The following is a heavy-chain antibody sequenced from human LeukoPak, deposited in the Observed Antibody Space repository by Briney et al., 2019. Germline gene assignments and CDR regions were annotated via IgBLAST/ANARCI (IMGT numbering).Heavy chain of an antibody. CDR1: GGSISSYY. V-gene: IGHV4-59*01. Sequence: SETLSPICTVSGGSISSYYWSWIRQPPGKGLEWIGDIYYSGSTNYNPSLKSRVTISVDTSKNQFSLKLSSVTAADTAVYYCARGPPPHYYGSAYMDVWGKGTTVTVSS. CDR2: IYYSGST. CDR3: ARGPPPHYYGSAYMDV. J-gene: IGHJ6*03. D-gene: IGHD3-10*01.